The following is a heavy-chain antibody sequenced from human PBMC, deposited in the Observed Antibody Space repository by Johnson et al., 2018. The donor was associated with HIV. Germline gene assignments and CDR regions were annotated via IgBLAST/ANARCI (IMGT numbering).Heavy chain of an antibody. CDR3: AKSSSATYYGDAFDM. Sequence: VQLVESGGGLVQPGGSLRLSCGASGFIFSNYVMSWVRQAPGKGLEWVSGISGSGGSTYYADSVKGRFTISRDNSKNTLYLQMNSLRPEDTAVYYCAKSSSATYYGDAFDMWGQGTMVTVSS. CDR2: ISGSGGST. V-gene: IGHV3-23*04. CDR1: GFIFSNYV. J-gene: IGHJ3*02. D-gene: IGHD3-10*01.